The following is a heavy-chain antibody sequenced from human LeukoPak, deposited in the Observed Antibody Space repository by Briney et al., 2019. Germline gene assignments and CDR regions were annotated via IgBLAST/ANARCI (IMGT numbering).Heavy chain of an antibody. CDR3: ATDQKVPITRTYYLHSALDV. Sequence: SETLSLTCAVYGESFSAFYWTWIRQPPGKGLEWIGEVTHSGSTNYNPSLKSRVTVSVDTAKNRFSLTLSSVTAADTTVYYCATDQKVPITRTYYLHSALDVWGERTTVTVSS. V-gene: IGHV4-34*01. CDR2: VTHSGST. D-gene: IGHD1-26*01. J-gene: IGHJ6*04. CDR1: GESFSAFY.